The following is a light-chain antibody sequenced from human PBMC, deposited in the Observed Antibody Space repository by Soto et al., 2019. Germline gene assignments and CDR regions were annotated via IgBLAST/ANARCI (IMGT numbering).Light chain of an antibody. V-gene: IGKV1-5*01. CDR1: QSVSGW. CDR3: KQYELFRGP. J-gene: IGKJ1*01. CDR2: DAS. Sequence: DIQMTQSPSTLSASVGDTVTVTCRASQSVSGWLAWYQQKPGEAPKLLIYDASALPRGVPSRFSGNGSGTNSTLTFGSRNPVNLEPNSAKQYELFRGPLGQGPKVE.